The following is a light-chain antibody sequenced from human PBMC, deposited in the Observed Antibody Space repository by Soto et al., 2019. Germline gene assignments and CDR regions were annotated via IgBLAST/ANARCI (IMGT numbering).Light chain of an antibody. V-gene: IGKV3-11*01. CDR3: QQRGNWPYT. Sequence: EIVLTQSPATLSLSPGERATLSCRASQSVSSYLAWYQQRPGQAPRLLIYDASNRATGIPARFSGSGSGTDFELTISSLEPEDFAVYYCQQRGNWPYTFGQGTKLEIK. CDR1: QSVSSY. CDR2: DAS. J-gene: IGKJ2*01.